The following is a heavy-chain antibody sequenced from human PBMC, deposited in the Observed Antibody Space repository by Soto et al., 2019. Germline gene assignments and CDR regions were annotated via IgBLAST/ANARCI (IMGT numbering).Heavy chain of an antibody. V-gene: IGHV3-21*01. CDR2: ISSSSSYI. D-gene: IGHD3-3*01. J-gene: IGHJ6*02. CDR1: GFTFSSYS. CDR3: ARGEDFWRARNYYGMDV. Sequence: PGGSLRLSCAASGFTFSSYSMNWVRQAPGKGLEWVSSISSSSSYIYYADSVKGRFTISRDNAKNSLYLQMNSLRAEDTAVYYCARGEDFWRARNYYGMDVWGQGTTVTVSS.